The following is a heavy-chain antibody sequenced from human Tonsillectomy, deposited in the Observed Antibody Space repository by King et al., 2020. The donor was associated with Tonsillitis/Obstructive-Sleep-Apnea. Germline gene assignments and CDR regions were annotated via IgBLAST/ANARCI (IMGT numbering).Heavy chain of an antibody. CDR3: ARGLQGFDF. Sequence: VQLVEAGGGVVQPGSSLRLSRAASGYTFNVYGMHWVRQAPGKGLEWVSVISFDGGNEYCADAGKGRFTISRDKSKNTLYLQMNSLRTEDTAVYFCARGLQGFDFWGQGTLVTVSS. J-gene: IGHJ4*02. V-gene: IGHV3-30*01. CDR2: ISFDGGNE. D-gene: IGHD4-11*01. CDR1: GYTFNVYG.